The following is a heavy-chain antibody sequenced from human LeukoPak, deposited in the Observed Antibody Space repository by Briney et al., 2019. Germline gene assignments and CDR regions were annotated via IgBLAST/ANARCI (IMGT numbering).Heavy chain of an antibody. CDR2: IYYGGSP. CDR3: ARGAQDIVLGHFDY. V-gene: IGHV4-31*03. CDR1: GGSVGSGSYY. Sequence: PWETLSLACTVSGGSVGSGSYYGSWIRHLPGKGLEWVGYIYYGGSPFYNPALMTRVTISDDTAKNQFSLNLSSVTAPAPAVHYFARGAQDIVLGHFDYSGLGTLVTVSS. J-gene: IGHJ4*02. D-gene: IGHD3-16*02.